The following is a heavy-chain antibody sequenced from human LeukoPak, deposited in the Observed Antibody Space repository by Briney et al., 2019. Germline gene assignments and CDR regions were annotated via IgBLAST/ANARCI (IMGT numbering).Heavy chain of an antibody. V-gene: IGHV3-30-3*02. CDR1: GFTFGSYA. D-gene: IGHD6-19*01. J-gene: IGHJ4*02. Sequence: GGSLRLSCAASGFTFGSYAMHWVRQAPGKGLERVAVMSFDGTHIYYADSVKGRLTISRDNSKNTLYLQMDSLRVEDTALYYCAKGPLIEVAGTTWDYWGQGTLVTVSS. CDR2: MSFDGTHI. CDR3: AKGPLIEVAGTTWDY.